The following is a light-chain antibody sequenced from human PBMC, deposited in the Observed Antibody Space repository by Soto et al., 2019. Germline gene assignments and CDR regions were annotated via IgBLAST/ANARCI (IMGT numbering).Light chain of an antibody. Sequence: QSVLTQPASVSGSPGQSITFSCTGTSSDVGSYDYVSWHQQHPGKAPKLIIYDVNNRPSGVPSRFSGSKSGNTASLIISGLQTEYGADYYCCAYSNSGTHVLGTGTKVTVL. CDR2: DVN. J-gene: IGLJ1*01. CDR3: CAYSNSGTHV. V-gene: IGLV2-14*03. CDR1: SSDVGSYDY.